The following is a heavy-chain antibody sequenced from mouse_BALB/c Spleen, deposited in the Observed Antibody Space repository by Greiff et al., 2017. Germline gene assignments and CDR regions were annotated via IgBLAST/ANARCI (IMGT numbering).Heavy chain of an antibody. V-gene: IGHV5-6-5*01. CDR1: GFTFSSYA. CDR2: ISSGGST. CDR3: ARGGGPDPWFAY. J-gene: IGHJ3*01. Sequence: EVNVVESGGGLVKPGGSLKLSCAASGFTFSSYAMSWVRQTPEKRLEWVASISSGGSTYYPDSVKGRFTISRDNARNILYLQMSSLRSEDTAMYYCARGGGPDPWFAYWGQGTLVTVSA.